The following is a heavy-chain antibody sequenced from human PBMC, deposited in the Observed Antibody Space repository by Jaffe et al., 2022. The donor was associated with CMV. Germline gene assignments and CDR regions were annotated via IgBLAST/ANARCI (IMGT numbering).Heavy chain of an antibody. CDR2: IRANSGDT. CDR3: ATGGRYFGMDV. Sequence: QVQLVQSGAEVKKPGASVKVSCKASGHTFSDYFIHWVRQAPGQGLEWMGWIRANSGDTQFAQRFQGRVTMTRDTSISTGHMELSSLRSDDTGVYYCATGGRYFGMDVWGQGTTVTVSS. J-gene: IGHJ6*02. CDR1: GHTFSDYF. D-gene: IGHD2-21*01. V-gene: IGHV1-2*02.